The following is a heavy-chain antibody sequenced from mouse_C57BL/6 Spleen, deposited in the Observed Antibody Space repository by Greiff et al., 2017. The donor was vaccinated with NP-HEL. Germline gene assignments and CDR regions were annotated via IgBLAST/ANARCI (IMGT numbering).Heavy chain of an antibody. CDR2: LSNLAYSI. CDR3: ARQRDGYYPFAY. J-gene: IGHJ3*01. Sequence: EVQLVESGGGLVQPGGSLKLSCAASGFTFSDYGMAWVRQAPRKGPEWVAFLSNLAYSIYYADTVTGRFTISRENAKNTLYLEMSSLRSEDTAMYYCARQRDGYYPFAYWGQGTLVTVSA. CDR1: GFTFSDYG. D-gene: IGHD2-3*01. V-gene: IGHV5-15*01.